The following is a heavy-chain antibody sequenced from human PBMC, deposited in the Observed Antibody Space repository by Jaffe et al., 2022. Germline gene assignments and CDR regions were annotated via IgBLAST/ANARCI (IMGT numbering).Heavy chain of an antibody. CDR1: GFSLSTSGMC. Sequence: QVTLRESGPALVKPTQTLTLTCTFSGFSLSTSGMCVSWVRQPPGKALEWLALIDWDDDKYYSTSLKTRLTISKDTSKNQVVLTMTNMDPVDTATYYCARMSTVGATPGAFDIWGQGTMVTVSS. CDR2: IDWDDDK. V-gene: IGHV2-70*20. J-gene: IGHJ3*02. D-gene: IGHD1-26*01. CDR3: ARMSTVGATPGAFDI.